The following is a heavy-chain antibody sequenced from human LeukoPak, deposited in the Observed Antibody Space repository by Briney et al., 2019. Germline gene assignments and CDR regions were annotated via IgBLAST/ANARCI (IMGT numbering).Heavy chain of an antibody. CDR3: ARTQIVATINWFDP. J-gene: IGHJ5*02. CDR2: ISAYNGNT. V-gene: IGHV1-18*01. D-gene: IGHD5-12*01. Sequence: GASVKVSCKASGYTFTSYGISWVRQAPGQGFEWMGWISAYNGNTNYAQKLQGRVTMTTDTSTSTAYMELRSLRSDDTAVYYCARTQIVATINWFDPWGQGTLVTVSS. CDR1: GYTFTSYG.